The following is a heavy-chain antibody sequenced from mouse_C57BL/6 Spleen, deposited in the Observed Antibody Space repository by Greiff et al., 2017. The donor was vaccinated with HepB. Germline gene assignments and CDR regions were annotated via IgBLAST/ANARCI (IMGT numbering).Heavy chain of an antibody. Sequence: EVQGVESGPELVKPGASVKISCKASGYSFTDYNMNWVKQSNGKSLEWIGVINPNYGTTSYNQKFKGKATLTVDQSSSTAYMQLNSLTSEDSAVYYCAKVYGSSLYYYAMDYWGQGTSVTVSS. CDR3: AKVYGSSLYYYAMDY. V-gene: IGHV1-39*01. CDR2: INPNYGTT. D-gene: IGHD1-1*01. CDR1: GYSFTDYN. J-gene: IGHJ4*01.